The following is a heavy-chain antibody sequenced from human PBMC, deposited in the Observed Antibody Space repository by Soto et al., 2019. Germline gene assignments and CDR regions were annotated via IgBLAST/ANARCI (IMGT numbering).Heavy chain of an antibody. CDR3: VRDFVCSGEDCYSGYAY. J-gene: IGHJ4*02. Sequence: PSETLSLTCNVSGGSIGNYFWTWIRQPPGKGLEWIGYIYNSGSTIYNPSLKSRVTMSVDTSKNHFSLKVSSVTAADTAVYYCVRDFVCSGEDCYSGYAYWGEGILVTVS. V-gene: IGHV4-59*01. CDR2: IYNSGST. D-gene: IGHD2-21*02. CDR1: GGSIGNYF.